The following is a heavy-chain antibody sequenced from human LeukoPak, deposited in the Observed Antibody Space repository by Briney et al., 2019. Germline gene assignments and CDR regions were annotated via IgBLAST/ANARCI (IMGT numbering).Heavy chain of an antibody. CDR1: GGSFSGYY. D-gene: IGHD3-3*02. J-gene: IGHJ4*02. CDR3: AGGLTRAGGIAFFDLLPLPFFDF. V-gene: IGHV4-34*01. CDR2: INHSGST. Sequence: SETLSLICAVYGGSFSGYYWSWIRQPPGKGLEWIGEINHSGSTNYNPSLKSRIAISVDTSKNQFSLKLTSVTAADTAVYYCAGGLTRAGGIAFFDLLPLPFFDFWGQGSLVTVSS.